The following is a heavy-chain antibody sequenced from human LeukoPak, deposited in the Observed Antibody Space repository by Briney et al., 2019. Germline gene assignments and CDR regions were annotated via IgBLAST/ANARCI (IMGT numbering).Heavy chain of an antibody. V-gene: IGHV4-39*07. D-gene: IGHD6-13*01. J-gene: IGHJ4*02. CDR2: IYYSGST. Sequence: SETLSLTCTVSGGSISSSSYHWGWIRQPPGKGLEWIGSIYYSGSTYYNPSLKSRVTISVDTSKNQFSLKLSSVTAADTAVYYCARDQAGIAAAGTPFDYWGQGTLVTVSS. CDR1: GGSISSSSYH. CDR3: ARDQAGIAAAGTPFDY.